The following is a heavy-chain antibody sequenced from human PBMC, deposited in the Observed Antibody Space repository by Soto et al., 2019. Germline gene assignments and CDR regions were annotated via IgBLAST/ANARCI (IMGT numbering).Heavy chain of an antibody. J-gene: IGHJ4*02. D-gene: IGHD6-19*01. CDR1: GYTFTTFV. CDR3: AREEGISDWHAFDY. CDR2: ISTYNGNT. Sequence: GASVKVSCKASGYTFTTFVISWVRQAPGQGLEWMGWISTYNGNTIYAQKIQGRVTMTTDTSTSTAYVELRSLRSDDTAVYYCAREEGISDWHAFDYWGQGTLVTVSS. V-gene: IGHV1-18*01.